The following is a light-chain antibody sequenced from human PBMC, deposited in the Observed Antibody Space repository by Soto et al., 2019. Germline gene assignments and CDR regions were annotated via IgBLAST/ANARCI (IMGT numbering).Light chain of an antibody. V-gene: IGLV2-23*02. J-gene: IGLJ2*01. Sequence: QSVLTQPASVSGSPGQSITISCTGTSSDVGSYNLVSWYQQHPGKAPKLMIYEVSTRPSGVSNRFSGSKSGNTASLTISGLQAEDEAEYYCCSYAGSSTYVVFGVGTKLTVL. CDR2: EVS. CDR1: SSDVGSYNL. CDR3: CSYAGSSTYVV.